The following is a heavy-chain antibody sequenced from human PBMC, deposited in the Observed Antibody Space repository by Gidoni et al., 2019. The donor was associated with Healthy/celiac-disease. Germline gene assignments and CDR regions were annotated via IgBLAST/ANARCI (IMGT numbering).Heavy chain of an antibody. CDR1: GFTFSSYS. J-gene: IGHJ4*02. CDR3: ARMAGYCSSTSCYTFDY. D-gene: IGHD2-2*02. CDR2: ISSSSSTI. Sequence: EVQLVESGGGLVQPGGSLRLSCAASGFTFSSYSMNWVRQAPGKGLEWVSYISSSSSTIYYADSVKGRFTISRDNAKNSLYLQMNSLRDEDTAVYYCARMAGYCSSTSCYTFDYWGQGTLVTVSS. V-gene: IGHV3-48*02.